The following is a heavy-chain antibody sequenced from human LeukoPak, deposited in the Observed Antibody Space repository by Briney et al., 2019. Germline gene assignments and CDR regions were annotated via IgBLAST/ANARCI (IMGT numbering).Heavy chain of an antibody. CDR2: IGIDSGNT. J-gene: IGHJ4*02. V-gene: IGHV3-48*01. CDR1: GFPFIECS. Sequence: GGSLRLSSTASGFPFIECSTNWVRQAPGKGLEWISYIGIDSGNTKYADSVRGRFTISADKAKNSLYLQMNSLRVEDTAVYYCARDHNYAFDNWGQGTLVSVAS. CDR3: ARDHNYAFDN. D-gene: IGHD1-1*01.